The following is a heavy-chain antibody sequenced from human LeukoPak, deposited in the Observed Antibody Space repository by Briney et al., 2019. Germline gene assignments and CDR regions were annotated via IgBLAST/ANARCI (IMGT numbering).Heavy chain of an antibody. CDR3: ARVREHSSGWYQIYYFDY. Sequence: SSETQSLTCAVYGGSFSGYYWSWIRQPPGKGLEWIGEINHSGSTNYNPSLKSRVTISVDTSKNQFSLKLSSVTAADTAVYYCARVREHSSGWYQIYYFDYWGQGTLVTVSS. V-gene: IGHV4-34*01. D-gene: IGHD6-19*01. CDR1: GGSFSGYY. CDR2: INHSGST. J-gene: IGHJ4*02.